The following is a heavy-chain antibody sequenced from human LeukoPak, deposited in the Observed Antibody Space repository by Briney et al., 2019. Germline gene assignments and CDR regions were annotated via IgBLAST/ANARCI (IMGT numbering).Heavy chain of an antibody. CDR2: IKADGSGT. Sequence: PSGGALRLSCAASGSTIGTSATYWVRQGPGGGLGWVSVIKADGSGTFYADSVRGRFTTSRDNSKNSLYLQMNSLTSEDTALYYCATWAFYHNLDVWGQGTTVIVSS. D-gene: IGHD2/OR15-2a*01. J-gene: IGHJ6*02. CDR1: GSTIGTSA. V-gene: IGHV3-43*02. CDR3: ATWAFYHNLDV.